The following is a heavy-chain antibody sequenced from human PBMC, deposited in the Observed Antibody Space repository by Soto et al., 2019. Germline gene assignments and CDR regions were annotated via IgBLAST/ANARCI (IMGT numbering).Heavy chain of an antibody. V-gene: IGHV3-33*01. CDR2: IWYDGSNK. D-gene: IGHD6-19*01. CDR3: ARSSGIAVAGT. CDR1: GFTFSSYG. J-gene: IGHJ4*02. Sequence: PGGSLRLSCAASGFTFSSYGMHWVRQAPGKGLEWVAVIWYDGSNKYYADSVKGRFTISRDNSKNTLYLQMNSLRAEDTAVYYCARSSGIAVAGTWGQGTLVTVSS.